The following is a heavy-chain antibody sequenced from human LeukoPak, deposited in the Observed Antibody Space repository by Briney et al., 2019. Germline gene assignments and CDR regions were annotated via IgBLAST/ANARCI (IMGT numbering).Heavy chain of an antibody. CDR2: ISTTSGFT. J-gene: IGHJ4*02. D-gene: IGHD3-9*01. V-gene: IGHV3-11*06. CDR3: ARDISRSPRDY. CDR1: GFIFSDYY. Sequence: GGSLRLSCAASGFIFSDYYMSWIRQAPGKGLEWISYISTTSGFTKYADSVKGRFSISRDNGKNTLYLQMNSLGVDDTAVYYCARDISRSPRDYWGQGTLVTVSS.